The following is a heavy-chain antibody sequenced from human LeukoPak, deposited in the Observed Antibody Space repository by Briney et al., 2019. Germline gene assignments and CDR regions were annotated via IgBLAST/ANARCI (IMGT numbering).Heavy chain of an antibody. Sequence: GGSLRLSCAASGFTFSSYWMSWVRQAPGKGLEWVANIKQDGSEKYYVDSVKGRFTISRDNDKNSLYLQMNSLRAEDTAVYYCARALYGDYVDYWGQGTLVTVSS. D-gene: IGHD4-17*01. CDR1: GFTFSSYW. V-gene: IGHV3-7*01. CDR3: ARALYGDYVDY. J-gene: IGHJ4*02. CDR2: IKQDGSEK.